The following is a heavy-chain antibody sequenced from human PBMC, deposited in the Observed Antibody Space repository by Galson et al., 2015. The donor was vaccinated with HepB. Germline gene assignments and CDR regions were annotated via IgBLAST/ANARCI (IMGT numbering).Heavy chain of an antibody. CDR2: VDPEDGET. Sequence: VKVSCKVSGYTFTDYYMHWVQQAPGKGLEWMGLVDPEDGETIYAEKFQGRVTITADTSTDTAYMELSSLRSEDTAVYYCATGDRRQVGFRISDYWGQGTLVTVSS. CDR3: ATGDRRQVGFRISDY. D-gene: IGHD1-14*01. CDR1: GYTFTDYY. J-gene: IGHJ4*02. V-gene: IGHV1-69-2*01.